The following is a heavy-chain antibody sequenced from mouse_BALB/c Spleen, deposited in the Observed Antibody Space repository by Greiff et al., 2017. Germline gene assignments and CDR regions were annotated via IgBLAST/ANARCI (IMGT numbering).Heavy chain of an antibody. CDR2: IDPANGNT. V-gene: IGHV14-3*02. CDR3: ARPITTVVADYAMDY. J-gene: IGHJ4*01. CDR1: GFNIKDTY. Sequence: VTLKESGAELVKPGASVKLSCTASGFNIKDTYMHWVKQRPEQGLEWIGRIDPANGNTKYDPKFQGKATITADTSSNTAYLQLSSLTSEDTAVYYCARPITTVVADYAMDYWGQGTSVTVSS. D-gene: IGHD1-1*01.